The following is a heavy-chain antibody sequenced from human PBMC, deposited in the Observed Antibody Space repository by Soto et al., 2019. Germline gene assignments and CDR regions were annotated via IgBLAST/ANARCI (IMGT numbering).Heavy chain of an antibody. CDR3: AHRPIARAGGAFDS. D-gene: IGHD6-13*01. Sequence: QITLKESGPTLVKPTQTLTLTCTFSGFSLSTSEVGVGWIRQPPGKALEWLAVIYWDDDKRYSPSLKSRLSITKDTSKNQVVLTMTNMDPVDTATYYCAHRPIARAGGAFDSWGQGTMVIVSS. CDR2: IYWDDDK. V-gene: IGHV2-5*02. CDR1: GFSLSTSEVG. J-gene: IGHJ3*02.